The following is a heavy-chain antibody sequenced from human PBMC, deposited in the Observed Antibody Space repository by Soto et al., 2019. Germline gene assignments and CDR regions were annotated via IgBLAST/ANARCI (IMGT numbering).Heavy chain of an antibody. CDR2: INPSGGST. V-gene: IGHV1-46*01. J-gene: IGHJ4*02. CDR1: GGTFSSYA. D-gene: IGHD3-22*01. CDR3: ARGDSSGPPDY. Sequence: ASVKVSCKASGGTFSSYAISWVRQAPGQGLEWMGMINPSGGSTSYAQKFQGRVTMTRDTSTSTVYMELSSLRSEDTAVYYCARGDSSGPPDYWGQGTLVTVSS.